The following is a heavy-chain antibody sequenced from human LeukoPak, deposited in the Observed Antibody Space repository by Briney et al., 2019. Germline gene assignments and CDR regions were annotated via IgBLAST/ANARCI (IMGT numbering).Heavy chain of an antibody. CDR3: ARYQYANYATLDY. D-gene: IGHD2-8*01. V-gene: IGHV1-18*04. CDR1: GYTFTGYY. J-gene: IGHJ4*02. CDR2: ISTYNGNT. Sequence: ASVKVSCKASGYTFTGYYMHWVRQAPGQGLEWMGWISTYNGNTNYAQKFQGRVTMTTDTSTNTAYMELRSLRSDDTAVYYCARYQYANYATLDYWGQGTLVTVSS.